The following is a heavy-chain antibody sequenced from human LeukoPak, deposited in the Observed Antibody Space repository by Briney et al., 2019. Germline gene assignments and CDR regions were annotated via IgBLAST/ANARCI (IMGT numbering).Heavy chain of an antibody. CDR3: ARTYYDILTGPWYFDL. Sequence: SETLSLTCTVSGGSISSYYWSWIRQPPGKGLEWIGYIYYSGSTNYNPSLKSRVTISVDTSKNQFSLKLSSVTAADTAVYYCARTYYDILTGPWYFDLWGRGTLVTVSS. CDR2: IYYSGST. D-gene: IGHD3-9*01. CDR1: GGSISSYY. J-gene: IGHJ2*01. V-gene: IGHV4-59*01.